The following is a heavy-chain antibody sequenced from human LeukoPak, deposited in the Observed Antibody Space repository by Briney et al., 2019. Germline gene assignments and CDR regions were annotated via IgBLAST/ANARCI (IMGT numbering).Heavy chain of an antibody. D-gene: IGHD6-19*01. Sequence: GGSLRLSCAASGFTFSSYAMGWVRQAPGKGLEWVSAITASGGNTYYADSMKGRSTISRDNSKNTLYLQMNSLRAEDTALYYRAKGASSGWLLYWFDPWGQGTLVTVSS. CDR3: AKGASSGWLLYWFDP. CDR2: ITASGGNT. J-gene: IGHJ5*02. V-gene: IGHV3-23*01. CDR1: GFTFSSYA.